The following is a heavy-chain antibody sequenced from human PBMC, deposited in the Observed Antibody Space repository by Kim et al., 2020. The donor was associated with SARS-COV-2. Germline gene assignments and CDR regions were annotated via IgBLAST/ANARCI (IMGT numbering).Heavy chain of an antibody. CDR1: GGSVSSGSYY. Sequence: SETLSLTCTVYGGSVSSGSYYWSWIRQPPGKGLEWIGYIYYSGSTNYNPSLKSRVTISVDTSKNQFSLKLSSVTAADTAVYYCARWTVTTSDYYYYGMDVWGQGTTVTVSS. CDR2: IYYSGST. CDR3: ARWTVTTSDYYYYGMDV. V-gene: IGHV4-61*01. D-gene: IGHD4-17*01. J-gene: IGHJ6*02.